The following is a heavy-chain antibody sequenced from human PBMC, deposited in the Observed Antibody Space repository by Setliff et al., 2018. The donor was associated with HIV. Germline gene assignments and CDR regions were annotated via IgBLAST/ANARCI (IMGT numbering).Heavy chain of an antibody. CDR3: ARGSAYWDFDQ. J-gene: IGHJ4*02. CDR2: INPNSGDTNYGGT. Sequence: ASVKVSCKASCYSFTSSGVSWVRQAPGQGLEWMGWINPNSGDTNYGGTNYAQKFQGRVTMTRETSIITAYMELSSLRYDDTAVYYCARGSAYWDFDQWGQGTLVTVSS. CDR1: CYSFTSSG. D-gene: IGHD2-8*02. V-gene: IGHV1-2*02.